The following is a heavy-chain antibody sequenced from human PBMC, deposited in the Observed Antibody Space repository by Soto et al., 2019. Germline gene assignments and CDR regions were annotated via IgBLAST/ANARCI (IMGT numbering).Heavy chain of an antibody. CDR2: ISSSNITI. J-gene: IGHJ3*02. CDR1: GFTFNSFS. V-gene: IGHV3-48*01. Sequence: GGSLRLSCAASGFTFNSFSMNWVRQAPGKGLEWVSYISSSNITIYYGDSVKGRFTISRDNAKNSLFLQMNSLRVEDTAVYYCGRGWGISSLSAFDIWGQGTMVTVSS. CDR3: GRGWGISSLSAFDI. D-gene: IGHD6-6*01.